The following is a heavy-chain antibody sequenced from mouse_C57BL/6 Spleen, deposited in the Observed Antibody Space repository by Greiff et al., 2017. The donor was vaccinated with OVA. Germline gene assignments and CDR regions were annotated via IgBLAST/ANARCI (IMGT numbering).Heavy chain of an antibody. CDR3: ARGGLLRYRYFDV. Sequence: QVQLQQSGAELVRPGTSVKVSCKASGYAFTNYLIEWVKQRPGQGLGWIGVINPGSGGTNYNEKFKGKATLTADKSSSTAYMQLSSLTSEDSAVYFCARGGLLRYRYFDVWGTGTTVTVSS. V-gene: IGHV1-54*01. CDR2: INPGSGGT. D-gene: IGHD1-1*01. CDR1: GYAFTNYL. J-gene: IGHJ1*03.